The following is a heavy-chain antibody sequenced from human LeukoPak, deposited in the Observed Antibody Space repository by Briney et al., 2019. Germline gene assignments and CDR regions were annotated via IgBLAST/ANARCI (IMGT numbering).Heavy chain of an antibody. CDR1: GGTFSSYA. Sequence: GASVKVSCKASGGTFSSYAISWVRQASGQGLEWMGRIIPIFGTANYAQKFQGRVTITTDESTSTAYMELSSLRSEDTAVYYCAREVVTRAFDIWGQGTMVTVSS. CDR2: IIPIFGTA. CDR3: AREVVTRAFDI. V-gene: IGHV1-69*05. D-gene: IGHD4-23*01. J-gene: IGHJ3*02.